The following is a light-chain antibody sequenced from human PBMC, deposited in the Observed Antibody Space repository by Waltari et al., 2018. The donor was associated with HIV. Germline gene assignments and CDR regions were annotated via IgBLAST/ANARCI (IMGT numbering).Light chain of an antibody. CDR1: SSHTGTGA. CDR2: RNN. CDR3: AVWDGSLSDYV. J-gene: IGLJ1*01. Sequence: QSVLTQPPSASGTPGQRATISCYASSSHTGTGAACWYQQLPGMAPKPLIHRNNQRPSGVPDRFSGSKSGTSASLTISGLRSEDEADYYCAVWDGSLSDYVFGSGTQVTVL. V-gene: IGLV1-47*01.